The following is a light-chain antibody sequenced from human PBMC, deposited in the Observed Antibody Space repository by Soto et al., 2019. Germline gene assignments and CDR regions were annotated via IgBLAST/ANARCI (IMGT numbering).Light chain of an antibody. Sequence: QSVLTQPPSASGTPGQGVTISCSGSASNIGSKSVNWYQQFPGTAPKLLIYSSIYRPSGVPARMSASKSGTSASLAISGLQSEDEADYYCAAWDDSLDEYVFGTGTKVTVL. CDR2: SSI. J-gene: IGLJ1*01. CDR1: ASNIGSKS. CDR3: AAWDDSLDEYV. V-gene: IGLV1-44*01.